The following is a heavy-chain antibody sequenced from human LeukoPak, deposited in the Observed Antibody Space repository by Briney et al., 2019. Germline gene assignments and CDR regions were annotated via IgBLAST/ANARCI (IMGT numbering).Heavy chain of an antibody. CDR1: GYTFTGYY. D-gene: IGHD5-12*01. J-gene: IGHJ4*02. V-gene: IGHV1-2*02. CDR3: ARDSGYDSRFDY. CDR2: INPDSGGT. Sequence: ASVKVSCKASGYTFTGYYMHWVRQAPGHGLEWMGWINPDSGGTNYAQKFQGRVTMTRDTSINTAYMELSRLRSDDTAVYYCARDSGYDSRFDYWGQGTLVTVSS.